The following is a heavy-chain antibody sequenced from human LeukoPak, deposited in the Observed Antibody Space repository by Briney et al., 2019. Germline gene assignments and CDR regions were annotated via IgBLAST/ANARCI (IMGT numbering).Heavy chain of an antibody. J-gene: IGHJ4*02. Sequence: SETLSLTCAVYGGSFSGYYWSWIRQPPGKGLEWIGEINHSGSTNCNPSLKSRVTISVDTSKNQFSLKLSSVTAADTAVYYCARGGRWLQLVYWGQGTLVTVSS. D-gene: IGHD5-24*01. V-gene: IGHV4-34*01. CDR1: GGSFSGYY. CDR2: INHSGST. CDR3: ARGGRWLQLVY.